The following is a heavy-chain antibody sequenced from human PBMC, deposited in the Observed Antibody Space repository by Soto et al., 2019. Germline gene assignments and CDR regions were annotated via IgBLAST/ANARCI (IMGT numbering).Heavy chain of an antibody. CDR3: ARQREVGYSLYYYYYYGMDV. CDR1: GYSFTSYW. Sequence: GESLKISCKGSGYSFTSYWIGWVRQMPGKGLEWMGIIYPGDSDTRYSPSFQGQVTTSADKSISTAYLQWSSLKASNTAMYYCARQREVGYSLYYYYYYGMDVWGQGTTVTVSS. J-gene: IGHJ6*02. CDR2: IYPGDSDT. V-gene: IGHV5-51*01. D-gene: IGHD6-13*01.